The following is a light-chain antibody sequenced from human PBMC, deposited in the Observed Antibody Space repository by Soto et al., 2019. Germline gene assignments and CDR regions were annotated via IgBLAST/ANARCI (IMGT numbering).Light chain of an antibody. CDR2: GNS. Sequence: QAVVTQPPSVSGAPGQRVTISCTGSSSNIGAGYDGNWYQQLPGTAPKLLIYGNSNRPSGVPDRFSGSKSGTSASLAITGLQAEDEADYYCQSYDNSLSGVVFGGGTKLTVL. J-gene: IGLJ2*01. V-gene: IGLV1-40*01. CDR3: QSYDNSLSGVV. CDR1: SSNIGAGYD.